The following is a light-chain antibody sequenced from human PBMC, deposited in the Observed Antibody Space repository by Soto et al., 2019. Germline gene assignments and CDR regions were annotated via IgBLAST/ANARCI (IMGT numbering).Light chain of an antibody. CDR1: QSISYW. CDR3: QQYHSYSIT. CDR2: KAS. J-gene: IGKJ4*01. V-gene: IGKV1-5*03. Sequence: DIQMTQSPSTLSASVGDRVTITCRASQSISYWLAWYQQKPGKAPTVLIYKASTLESGVPSRFSGSGSGTEFTLTISSLQPDDFATYYCQQYHSYSITFGGGTKVEMK.